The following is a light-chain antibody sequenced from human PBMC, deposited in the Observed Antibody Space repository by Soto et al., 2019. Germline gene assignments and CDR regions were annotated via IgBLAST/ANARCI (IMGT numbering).Light chain of an antibody. V-gene: IGKV1-12*01. CDR1: LDINRW. CDR2: GAF. CDR3: QQADSYPIT. Sequence: DIQMTQSPSSVSVSVGDRATITCRASLDINRWLVWYQVRPGKPPKLLIAGAFVLQSGVPSRFSGSGYGTDFTLTIDSLQPEDFATYYCQQADSYPITFGQGTRLDI. J-gene: IGKJ5*01.